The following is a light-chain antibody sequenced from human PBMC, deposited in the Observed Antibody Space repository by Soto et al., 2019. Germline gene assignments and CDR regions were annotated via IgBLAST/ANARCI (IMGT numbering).Light chain of an antibody. V-gene: IGLV4-69*01. CDR2: LNSDGSH. CDR1: SGHSSYA. J-gene: IGLJ2*01. Sequence: QSVLTQSPSASAFLGASVKLTCTLSSGHSSYAIAWHQQQPEKGPRYLMKLNSDGSHSKGDGIPDRFSGSSSGAERYLTISSLQSEDEADYYCQTWGTGIQVFGGGTEVTVL. CDR3: QTWGTGIQV.